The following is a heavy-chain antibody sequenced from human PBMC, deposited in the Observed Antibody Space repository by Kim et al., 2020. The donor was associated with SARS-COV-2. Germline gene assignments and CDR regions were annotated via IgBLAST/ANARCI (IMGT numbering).Heavy chain of an antibody. Sequence: SETLFTCAVYGGSFSGYQWSWIRQSPGKGLEWIGQINDSGSTNYNPSLKSRVTISVDTSKNQFSLKLTSVTAADTAVYYCARGVPGYWGQGTLVTVSS. CDR1: GGSFSGYQ. CDR3: ARGVPGY. J-gene: IGHJ4*02. CDR2: INDSGST. V-gene: IGHV4-34*01.